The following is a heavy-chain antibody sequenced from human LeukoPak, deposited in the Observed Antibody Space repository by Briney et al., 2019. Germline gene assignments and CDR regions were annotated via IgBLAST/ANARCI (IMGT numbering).Heavy chain of an antibody. J-gene: IGHJ2*01. CDR3: ARQYSDILTGYHRGELYWYFDL. Sequence: ASVKVSCKVSGYTLTELSMHWVRQAPGKGLEWMGGFDPEDGETIYAQKFQGRVTMTEDTSTDTAYMKLSSLRSEDTAVYYCARQYSDILTGYHRGELYWYFDLWGRGTLVTVSS. CDR2: FDPEDGET. D-gene: IGHD3-9*01. V-gene: IGHV1-24*01. CDR1: GYTLTELS.